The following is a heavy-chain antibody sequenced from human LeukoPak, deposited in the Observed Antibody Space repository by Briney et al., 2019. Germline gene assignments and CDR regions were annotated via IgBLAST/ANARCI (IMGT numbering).Heavy chain of an antibody. CDR3: ARHGGTTVVTDAFDI. CDR1: GGTFSSYA. Sequence: SVKVSCKASGGTFSSYAISWVRQAPGQGLEWMGRIIPILGIANYAQKFQGRVTITADKSTSTAYMELSSLRSEDTAVYYCARHGGTTVVTDAFDIWGQGTMVTVSS. V-gene: IGHV1-69*04. D-gene: IGHD4-23*01. J-gene: IGHJ3*02. CDR2: IIPILGIA.